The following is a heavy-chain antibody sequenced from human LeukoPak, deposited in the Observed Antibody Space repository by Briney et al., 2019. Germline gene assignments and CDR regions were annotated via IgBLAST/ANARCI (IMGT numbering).Heavy chain of an antibody. V-gene: IGHV1-18*01. CDR1: GYTFTSYG. Sequence: ASVKISCKASGYTFTSYGISWVRQAPGQGLEWMGWISAYNGNKNYAQKLKGRVTMTTDTSKSTAYMELRSLRSDDTAVYYCARSSDYGDSPPDYWGQGTLVTVSS. CDR3: ARSSDYGDSPPDY. D-gene: IGHD4-17*01. J-gene: IGHJ4*02. CDR2: ISAYNGNK.